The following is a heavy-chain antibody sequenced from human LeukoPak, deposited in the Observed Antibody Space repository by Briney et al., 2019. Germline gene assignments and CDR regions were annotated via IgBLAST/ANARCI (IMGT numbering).Heavy chain of an antibody. D-gene: IGHD2-15*01. CDR2: ISSSSSYI. V-gene: IGHV3-21*01. J-gene: IGHJ4*02. CDR3: ASLYCSGGSCYFGC. CDR1: GFTFSSYS. Sequence: PGGSLRLSCAASGFTFSSYSMNWVRQAPGKGVEWVSSISSSSSYIYYADSVKGRFTISRDNAKNSLYLQMNSLRAEDTAVYYCASLYCSGGSCYFGCWGQGTLVTVSS.